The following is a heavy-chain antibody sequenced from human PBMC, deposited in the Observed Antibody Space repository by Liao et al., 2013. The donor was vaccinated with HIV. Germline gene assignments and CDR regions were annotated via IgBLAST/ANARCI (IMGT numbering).Heavy chain of an antibody. CDR1: GGSISSSSYY. CDR3: ARGATVVTPMIFDY. CDR2: ISYSGST. Sequence: QLQLQESGPGLVKPSETLSLTCTVSGGSISSSSYYWGWIRQAPGKGLEWIGTISYSGSTYYNPSLKSRVTISVDRSKNQFSLKLSSVTAADTAVYYCARGATVVTPMIFDYWGQGNPGHRLL. D-gene: IGHD4-23*01. J-gene: IGHJ4*02. V-gene: IGHV4-39*07.